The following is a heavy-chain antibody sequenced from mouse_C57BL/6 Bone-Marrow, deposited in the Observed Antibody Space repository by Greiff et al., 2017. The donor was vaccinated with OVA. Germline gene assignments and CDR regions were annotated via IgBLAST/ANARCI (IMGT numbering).Heavy chain of an antibody. CDR1: GYTFTSYG. CDR3: ASYGYGFAY. Sequence: QGQRQRSGAELARPGGSVKLSCKASGYTFTSYGISWVKQRTGQGLEWIGEIYPRSGNTYYNEKFKGKATLTADKSSSTAYMELRSLTSEDSAVYFCASYGYGFAYWGQGTLVTVSA. D-gene: IGHD2-2*01. V-gene: IGHV1-81*01. J-gene: IGHJ3*01. CDR2: IYPRSGNT.